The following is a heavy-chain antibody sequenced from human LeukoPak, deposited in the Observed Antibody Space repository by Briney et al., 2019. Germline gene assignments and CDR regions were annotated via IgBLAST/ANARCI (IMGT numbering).Heavy chain of an antibody. CDR3: ARSRADSLDF. J-gene: IGHJ3*01. V-gene: IGHV3-21*01. CDR2: ISSRGGYI. CDR1: GLSFSDYT. Sequence: PGGAPRLSCAPFGLSFSDYTMNWVRQAPGEGLGWVSSISSRGGYIHYADSLKGLFTISRENAQNLLFLQLNSLRVEDTAVYYCARSRADSLDFWGRGTMVTVSS.